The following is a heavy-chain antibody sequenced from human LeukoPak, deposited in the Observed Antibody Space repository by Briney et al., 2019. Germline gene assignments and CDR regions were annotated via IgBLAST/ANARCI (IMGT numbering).Heavy chain of an antibody. Sequence: ASVTVSFKASGYTFTVYYMHWVRQAPGQGLEWMGWINPNSGGTNYAQKFQGRVTMTRDTSISTAYMELSRLRSDDTAVYYCARMSFTSYYGMDVWGQGTTVTVSS. V-gene: IGHV1-2*02. J-gene: IGHJ6*02. CDR2: INPNSGGT. D-gene: IGHD2-2*01. CDR1: GYTFTVYY. CDR3: ARMSFTSYYGMDV.